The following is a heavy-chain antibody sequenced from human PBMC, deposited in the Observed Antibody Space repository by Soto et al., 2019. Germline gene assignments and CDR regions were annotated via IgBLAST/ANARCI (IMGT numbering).Heavy chain of an antibody. Sequence: QVQLVQSGAEVKKPGSSVRVSCEASGGNFIDYAFSWVRQAPGQGLEWMGGIIPVFQTAYYTQRFQGRVTITADESTNTAYMELSSLRSEDTAIYYCARGGSGYTWFNEFWGQGTLVTVSS. V-gene: IGHV1-69*01. J-gene: IGHJ4*02. D-gene: IGHD3-22*01. CDR1: GGNFIDYA. CDR3: ARGGSGYTWFNEF. CDR2: IIPVFQTA.